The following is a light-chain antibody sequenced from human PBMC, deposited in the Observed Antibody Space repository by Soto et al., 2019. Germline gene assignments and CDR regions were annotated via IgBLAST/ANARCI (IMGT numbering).Light chain of an antibody. CDR2: RTS. J-gene: IGLJ3*02. CDR3: QSYDSSVSAPWV. V-gene: IGLV1-40*01. CDR1: SSNIGANYD. Sequence: QAVVTQPPSVSGAPGQRVTISCTGTSSNIGANYDVHWYRHLPGTAPKLIMHRTSIRPSGVPARFSGSKSGTSASLAITGLQPGDEADYYCQSYDSSVSAPWVFGGGTKLTVL.